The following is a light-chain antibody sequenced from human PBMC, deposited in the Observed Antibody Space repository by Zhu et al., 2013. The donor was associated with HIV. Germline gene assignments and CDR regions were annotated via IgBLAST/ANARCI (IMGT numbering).Light chain of an antibody. CDR3: QQYDNWPLT. CDR2: STS. V-gene: IGKV3-15*01. J-gene: IGKJ4*01. Sequence: EIVMTQSPAALPVSPGERATLSCRASQTVNSNLAWYQQKPGQAPRLLIYSTSTRATDIPARFTGSGSGTEFTLTISGLQSEDFAVYYCQQYDNWPLTFGGGTKVEVK. CDR1: QTVNSN.